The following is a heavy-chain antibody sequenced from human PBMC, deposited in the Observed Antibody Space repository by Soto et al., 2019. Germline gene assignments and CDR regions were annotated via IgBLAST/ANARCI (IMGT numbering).Heavy chain of an antibody. Sequence: VQLVESGGGLVQPGGSLRLSCAASGFTVSSNYMSWVRQAPGKGLEWVSVIYSGGSTYYADSVKGRFTISRHNSKNTLYLQMNSLRAEDTAVYYCAGTAVGYCSGGSCYSEVDYWGQGTLVTVSS. CDR3: AGTAVGYCSGGSCYSEVDY. J-gene: IGHJ4*02. V-gene: IGHV3-53*04. D-gene: IGHD2-15*01. CDR1: GFTVSSNY. CDR2: IYSGGST.